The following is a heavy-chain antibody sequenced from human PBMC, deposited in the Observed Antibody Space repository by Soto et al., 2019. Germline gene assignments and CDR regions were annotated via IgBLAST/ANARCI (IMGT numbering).Heavy chain of an antibody. CDR1: GGCGSGYD. CDR2: INHSGST. D-gene: IGHD6-13*01. J-gene: IGHJ6*02. CDR3: ASRPSSGHSSSWFYYYYRMDV. Sequence: PSGSLALGGAVDGGCGSGYDGSWMGRGAGKGLEWIGEINHSGSTNYNPSLKSRVTISVDTSKNQFSLKLSSVTAADTAVYYCASRPSSGHSSSWFYYYYRMDVWGQGTTVTVS. V-gene: IGHV4-34*01.